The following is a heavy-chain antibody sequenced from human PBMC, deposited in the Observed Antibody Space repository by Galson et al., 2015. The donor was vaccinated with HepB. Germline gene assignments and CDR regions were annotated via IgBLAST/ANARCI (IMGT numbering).Heavy chain of an antibody. Sequence: SLRLYCAASGFTFSSYSMNWVRQAPGKGLEWVSSISSSSSYIYYADSVKGRFTISRDNAKNSLYLQMNSLRAEDTAVYYCARTQGLVARLYYYYYGMDVWGQGTTVTVSS. V-gene: IGHV3-21*01. CDR1: GFTFSSYS. CDR2: ISSSSSYI. J-gene: IGHJ6*02. D-gene: IGHD5-12*01. CDR3: ARTQGLVARLYYYYYGMDV.